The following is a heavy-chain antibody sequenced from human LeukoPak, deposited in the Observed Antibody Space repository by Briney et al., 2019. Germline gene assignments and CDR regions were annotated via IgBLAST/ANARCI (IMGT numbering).Heavy chain of an antibody. CDR1: GFTVSSNY. D-gene: IGHD6-6*01. Sequence: GGSLRLSCAASGFTVSSNYMSWVRQAPGKGLEWVSVIYSGGSTYYADSVKGRFTISRDNSKNTLYLQMNSLRAEDTAVYYCAKVLYSSSFDYWGQGTLVTVSS. CDR3: AKVLYSSSFDY. J-gene: IGHJ4*02. CDR2: IYSGGST. V-gene: IGHV3-53*01.